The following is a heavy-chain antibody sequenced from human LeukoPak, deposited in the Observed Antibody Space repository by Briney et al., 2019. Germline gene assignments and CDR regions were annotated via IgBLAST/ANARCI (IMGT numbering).Heavy chain of an antibody. CDR2: IRSKAYGGTT. Sequence: PGRSLRLSCTASGFTFGDYAMSWVRQAPGKGLEWVGFIRSKAYGGTTEYAASVKGRFTISRDDSKSIAYLQMNSLKTEGTAVYYCTRGLLGSGSQDDYWGQGTLVTVSS. CDR3: TRGLLGSGSQDDY. V-gene: IGHV3-49*04. J-gene: IGHJ4*02. D-gene: IGHD3-10*02. CDR1: GFTFGDYA.